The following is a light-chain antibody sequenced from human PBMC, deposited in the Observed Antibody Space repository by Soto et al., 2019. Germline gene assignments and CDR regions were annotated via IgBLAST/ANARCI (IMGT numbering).Light chain of an antibody. J-gene: IGKJ1*01. CDR3: QQRSNWPPWT. V-gene: IGKV3-11*01. CDR2: DAS. Sequence: IVLTQSPATLSLSPGERATLSCRASQSVSSYLAWYQQKPGQAPRLLIYDASNRATGIPARFSGSGSGTDFTLTISSPEPEDFAVYYCQQRSNWPPWTFGQGTKVEIK. CDR1: QSVSSY.